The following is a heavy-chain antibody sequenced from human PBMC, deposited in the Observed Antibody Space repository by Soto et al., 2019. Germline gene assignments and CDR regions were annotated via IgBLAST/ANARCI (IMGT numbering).Heavy chain of an antibody. Sequence: GESLKISCAASGFTFSSYAMHWVRQAPGKGLEWVAVISYDGSNKYYADSVKGRFTISRDNSKNTLYLQMNSLRAEDTAVYYCAREAMVAAIRNFAYFDYWGQGTLVTVSS. CDR2: ISYDGSNK. J-gene: IGHJ4*02. CDR1: GFTFSSYA. V-gene: IGHV3-30-3*01. CDR3: AREAMVAAIRNFAYFDY. D-gene: IGHD2-15*01.